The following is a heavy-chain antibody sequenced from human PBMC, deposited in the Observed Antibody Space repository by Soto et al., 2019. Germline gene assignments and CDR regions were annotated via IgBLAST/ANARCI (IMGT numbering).Heavy chain of an antibody. CDR3: ARDPFTYYYDSSGYYGY. V-gene: IGHV3-7*05. CDR1: GFTFSSYW. Sequence: GGSLRLSCAASGFTFSSYWMSWVRQAPGKGLEWVANIKQDGSEKYYVDSVKGRFTISRDNAKNSLYLQMNSLRAEDTAVYYCARDPFTYYYDSSGYYGYWGQGTLVTVS. CDR2: IKQDGSEK. D-gene: IGHD3-22*01. J-gene: IGHJ4*02.